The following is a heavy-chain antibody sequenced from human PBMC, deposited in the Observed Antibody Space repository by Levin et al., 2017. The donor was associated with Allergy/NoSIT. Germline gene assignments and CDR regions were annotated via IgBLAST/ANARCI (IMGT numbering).Heavy chain of an antibody. V-gene: IGHV4-39*01. D-gene: IGHD5-18*01. Sequence: SETLSLTCTVSGGSITNGPYYWGWIRPPPGKGLEWIGSLSYSGNTYYNASLKSRVSISGDTSKNQFSLKANSVTAADTAVYYCARIGYNYGLPYSYGLDVWGQGTTVIVSS. CDR3: ARIGYNYGLPYSYGLDV. CDR2: LSYSGNT. J-gene: IGHJ6*02. CDR1: GGSITNGPYY.